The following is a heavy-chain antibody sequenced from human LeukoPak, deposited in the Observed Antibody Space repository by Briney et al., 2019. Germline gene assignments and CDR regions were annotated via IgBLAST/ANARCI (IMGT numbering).Heavy chain of an antibody. CDR2: IYYSGST. CDR1: GGSISSSSYY. V-gene: IGHV4-39*01. D-gene: IGHD3-3*01. CDR3: ARHVPYYDFWSGSPHWFDP. Sequence: PSETLSLTCTVSGGSISSSSYYWGWIRQPPGTGLEWIGSIYYSGSTYYNPSLKSRVTISVDTSKNQFSLKLSSVTAADTAVYYCARHVPYYDFWSGSPHWFDPWGQGTLVTVSS. J-gene: IGHJ5*02.